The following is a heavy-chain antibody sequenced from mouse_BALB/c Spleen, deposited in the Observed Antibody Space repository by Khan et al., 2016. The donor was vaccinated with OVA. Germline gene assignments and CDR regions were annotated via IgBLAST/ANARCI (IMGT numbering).Heavy chain of an antibody. CDR3: ARSGYGNPFAY. Sequence: QVQLQQSGAELVKPGSSLKISCKASGYTFTSYYMYWVKQRPGQGFEWIGGINPSNGGTHFNEKFKSKATLTVDKSSSTAYMQLSSLTSKDSAVYYCARSGYGNPFAYWGQGTLVTVSA. CDR2: INPSNGGT. J-gene: IGHJ3*01. CDR1: GYTFTSYY. D-gene: IGHD2-1*01. V-gene: IGHV1S81*02.